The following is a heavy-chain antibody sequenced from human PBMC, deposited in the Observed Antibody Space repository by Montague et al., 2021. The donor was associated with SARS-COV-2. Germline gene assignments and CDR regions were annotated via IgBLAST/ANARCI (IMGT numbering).Heavy chain of an antibody. CDR1: SGSLSSYY. CDR2: IRLPDGT. Sequence: SETLSLTCAVNSGSLSSYYWSWIRQPPGKGLAWIWKIRLPDGTNYDPYLKGRVTISLSTSNNHVSLNLNSVTTAATAVYFCARAGSQGFFEFWGRGTLVTVSS. D-gene: IGHD1-1*01. CDR3: ARAGSQGFFEF. V-gene: IGHV4-34*01. J-gene: IGHJ2*01.